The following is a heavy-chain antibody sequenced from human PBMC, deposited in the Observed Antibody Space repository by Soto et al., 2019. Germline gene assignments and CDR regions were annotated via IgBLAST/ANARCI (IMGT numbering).Heavy chain of an antibody. D-gene: IGHD3-3*01. CDR2: MTGGGTT. J-gene: IGHJ6*02. Sequence: GSLRLSCRASGFTFKNYAMTWVRKCPGKGLQWVSLMTGGGTTDYADSAKGRFIISRDNSKNTLSLQMHNLRADDTALYYCAKLKGGLGRFYGLDAWGQGTMVTVSS. V-gene: IGHV3-23*01. CDR1: GFTFKNYA. CDR3: AKLKGGLGRFYGLDA.